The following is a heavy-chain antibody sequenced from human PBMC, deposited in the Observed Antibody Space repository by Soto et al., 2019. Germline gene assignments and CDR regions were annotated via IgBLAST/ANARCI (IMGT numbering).Heavy chain of an antibody. V-gene: IGHV5-51*01. CDR1: GYRFTSYW. CDR2: IYPTDSDT. CDR3: ASTDSGWFQFDS. D-gene: IGHD6-19*01. Sequence: PGESLKISCKNSGYRFTSYWIAWVRQMPGKGLEWMGIIYPTDSDTRYSPSFQGQVTILADKSISTSYLYWTSLKASDTAIYYCASTDSGWFQFDSWGPGTLVTVSS. J-gene: IGHJ4*02.